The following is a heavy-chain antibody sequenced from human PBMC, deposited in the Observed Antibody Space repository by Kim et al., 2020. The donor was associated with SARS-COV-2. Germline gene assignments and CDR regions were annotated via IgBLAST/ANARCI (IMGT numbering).Heavy chain of an antibody. CDR2: ISYDGSNK. CDR3: ARSMTTVTTFDY. J-gene: IGHJ4*02. D-gene: IGHD4-17*01. Sequence: GGSLRLSCAASGFTFSSYGMHWVRQAPGKGLEWVAVISYDGSNKYYADSVKGRFTISRDNSKNTLYLQMNSLRAEDTAVYYCARSMTTVTTFDYWGQGTLVTVSS. V-gene: IGHV3-33*05. CDR1: GFTFSSYG.